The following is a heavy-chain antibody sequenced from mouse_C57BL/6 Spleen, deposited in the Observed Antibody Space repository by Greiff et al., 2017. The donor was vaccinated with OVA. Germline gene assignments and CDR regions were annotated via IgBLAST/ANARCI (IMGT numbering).Heavy chain of an antibody. J-gene: IGHJ1*03. D-gene: IGHD1-1*01. CDR1: GYTFTSYW. Sequence: QVQLQQSGAELVRPGSSVKLSCKASGYTFTSYWMHWVKQRPIQGLEWIGNIDPSDSETHYNQKFKDKATLTVDKSSSTAYMQLSSLTSEDSAVYYCARRYDGSSYYWYFDVWGTGTTVTVSS. V-gene: IGHV1-52*01. CDR2: IDPSDSET. CDR3: ARRYDGSSYYWYFDV.